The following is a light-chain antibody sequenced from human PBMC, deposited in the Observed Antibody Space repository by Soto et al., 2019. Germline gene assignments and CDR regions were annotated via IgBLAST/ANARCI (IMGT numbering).Light chain of an antibody. Sequence: QSVLTQPPSASASLGDSVTLTCTLSSGHNSYGIAWHQQQPVKGPPYLLKLNSDGSRSSGVGIPDPVSGSSSGAERSLTISRHQAEDESDYYCQTWSMDIGVFGGGTKLTVL. J-gene: IGLJ3*02. CDR2: LNSDGSR. CDR1: SGHNSYG. V-gene: IGLV4-69*01. CDR3: QTWSMDIGV.